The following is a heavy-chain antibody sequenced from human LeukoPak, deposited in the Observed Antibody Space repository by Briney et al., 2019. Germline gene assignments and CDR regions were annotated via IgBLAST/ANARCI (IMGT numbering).Heavy chain of an antibody. V-gene: IGHV3-48*02. J-gene: IGHJ4*02. D-gene: IGHD3-22*01. CDR1: GFTFSSYS. Sequence: TGGSLRLSCAASGFTFSSYSMNWVRQAPGEGLEWVSYISSSSSTIYYADSVKGRFTIPRDNAKNSLYLQMNSLRDEDTAVYYCARDSHDSSGYYSYWGQGTLVTVSS. CDR2: ISSSSSTI. CDR3: ARDSHDSSGYYSY.